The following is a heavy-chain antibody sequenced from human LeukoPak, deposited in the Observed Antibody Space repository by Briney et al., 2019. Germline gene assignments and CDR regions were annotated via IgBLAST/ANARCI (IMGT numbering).Heavy chain of an antibody. V-gene: IGHV3-21*01. D-gene: IGHD4-17*01. Sequence: GGSLRLSCAASGFTFSSYSMNWVRQAPGKGLEWVSSISSSSSSYIYYADSVKGRFTISRDNAKNSLYLQMNSLRAEDTAVYYCARAPPTYGELDYWGQGTLVTVSS. J-gene: IGHJ4*02. CDR3: ARAPPTYGELDY. CDR2: ISSSSSSYI. CDR1: GFTFSSYS.